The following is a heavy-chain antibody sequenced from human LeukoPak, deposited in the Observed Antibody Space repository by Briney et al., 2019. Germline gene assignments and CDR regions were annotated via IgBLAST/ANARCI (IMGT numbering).Heavy chain of an antibody. D-gene: IGHD3-10*01. J-gene: IGHJ5*02. CDR2: INPSSGGT. Sequence: ASVKVSCKASGYTFIGYYMHCVRQAPGQGLEWMGWINPSSGGTNYAQKFQGRVTMTRDTSISTAYMELSRLRSDDTAVYYCARDLMVRGVIITFWFDPWGQGTLVTVSS. CDR1: GYTFIGYY. V-gene: IGHV1-2*02. CDR3: ARDLMVRGVIITFWFDP.